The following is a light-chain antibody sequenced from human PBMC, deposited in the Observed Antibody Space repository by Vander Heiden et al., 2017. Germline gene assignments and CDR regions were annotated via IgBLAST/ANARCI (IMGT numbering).Light chain of an antibody. CDR1: QSVSSSY. CDR2: DAS. Sequence: EIVLTQPPGTLSLSPGERASLSCRASQSVSSSYLAWYQQKPGQAPRLLIYDASSRATGIPDRFSGSGSGTDFTLTISRLEPEDFAMYYCQQYGSSPLTFGGGTKVEI. V-gene: IGKV3-20*01. J-gene: IGKJ4*01. CDR3: QQYGSSPLT.